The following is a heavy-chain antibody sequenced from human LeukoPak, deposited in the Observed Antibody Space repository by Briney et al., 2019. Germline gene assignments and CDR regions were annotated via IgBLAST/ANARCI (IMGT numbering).Heavy chain of an antibody. V-gene: IGHV4-34*01. CDR2: INHSGST. Sequence: PSETLSLTCAVYGGSFSGYYWSWIRQPPGKGLEWIGEINHSGSTNYNPFLKSRVTISVDTSKNQFSLKLSSVTAADTAVYYCARGVEMATISEGYYFDYWGQGTLVTVSS. D-gene: IGHD5-24*01. J-gene: IGHJ4*02. CDR3: ARGVEMATISEGYYFDY. CDR1: GGSFSGYY.